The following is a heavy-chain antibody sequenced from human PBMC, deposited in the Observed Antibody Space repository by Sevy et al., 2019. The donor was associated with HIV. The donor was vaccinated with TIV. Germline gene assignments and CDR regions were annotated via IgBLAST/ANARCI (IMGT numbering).Heavy chain of an antibody. D-gene: IGHD3-10*01. J-gene: IGHJ6*02. CDR3: ARRRGGPLDYYYYYGMDV. CDR2: IYPGDSDT. V-gene: IGHV5-51*01. CDR1: GYSFTSYW. Sequence: GGSLRLSCKGSGYSFTSYWIGWVCQMPGKGLEWMGIIYPGDSDTRYSPSFQGQVTISADKSISTAYLQWSSLKASDTAMYYCARRRGGPLDYYYYYGMDVWGQGTTVTVSS.